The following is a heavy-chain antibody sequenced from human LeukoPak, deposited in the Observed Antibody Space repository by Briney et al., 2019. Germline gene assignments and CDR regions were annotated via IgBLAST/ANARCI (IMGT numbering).Heavy chain of an antibody. CDR1: GFTVSSNY. CDR2: IHSGGRT. D-gene: IGHD5-18*01. V-gene: IGHV3-53*01. CDR3: ASASRVDTAYFDY. Sequence: GGSLRLSCAASGFTVSSNYMSWVRQAPGKGLEWVSAIHSGGRTYYADSVKGRFTISRDNSKNTLYLQMNSLTAEDTAVYYCASASRVDTAYFDYWGQGTLVTVSS. J-gene: IGHJ4*02.